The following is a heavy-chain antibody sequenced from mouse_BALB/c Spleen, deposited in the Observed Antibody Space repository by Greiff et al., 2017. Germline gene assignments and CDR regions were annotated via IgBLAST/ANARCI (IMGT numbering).Heavy chain of an antibody. D-gene: IGHD3-2*01. CDR1: GYAFSSSW. V-gene: IGHV1-82*01. CDR3: AREGQLGLQSLFDY. CDR2: IYPGDGDT. Sequence: QVQLQQSGPELVKPGASVKISCKASGYAFSSSWMNWVKQRPGQGLEWIGRIYPGDGDTNYNGKFKGKATLTADKSSSTAYMQLSSLTSVDSAVYFCAREGQLGLQSLFDYWGQGTTLTVSS. J-gene: IGHJ2*01.